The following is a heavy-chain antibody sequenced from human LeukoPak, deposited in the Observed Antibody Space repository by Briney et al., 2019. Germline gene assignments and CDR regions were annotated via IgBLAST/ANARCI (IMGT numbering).Heavy chain of an antibody. CDR1: GFTFSDYS. Sequence: GGSLRLSCAASGFTFSDYSMNWVRQAPGKGLEWVSSISSDGRVIYYADSVKGRFTISRDNAKNSLYLQVNSLRVEDTAVYYCARERLILADFWGQGTLLTVSS. J-gene: IGHJ4*02. CDR2: ISSDGRVI. D-gene: IGHD3-3*02. CDR3: ARERLILADF. V-gene: IGHV3-21*01.